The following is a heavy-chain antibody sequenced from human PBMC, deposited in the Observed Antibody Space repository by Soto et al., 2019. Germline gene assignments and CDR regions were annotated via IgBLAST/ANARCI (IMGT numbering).Heavy chain of an antibody. CDR3: ARDGQSLAPYALDV. D-gene: IGHD6-19*01. J-gene: IGHJ6*02. V-gene: IGHV3-33*01. CDR1: GLTFSGHA. CDR2: IWYDGSNK. Sequence: QVPVVESGGGVVQPGRSLRLSCTASGLTFSGHAMHWVRLPPGKGLEWVAQIWYDGSNKYYADSVKGRFTISRDNSKNTLYVQMDSLRVEDTAVYYCARDGQSLAPYALDVWGQGTSVTASS.